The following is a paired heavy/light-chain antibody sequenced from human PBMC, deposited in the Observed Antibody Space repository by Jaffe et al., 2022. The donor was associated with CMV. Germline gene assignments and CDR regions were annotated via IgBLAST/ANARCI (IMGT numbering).Light chain of an antibody. CDR1: QSVSSSY. J-gene: IGKJ4*01. V-gene: IGKV3-20*01. Sequence: EIVLTQSPGTLSLSPGERATLSCRASQSVSSSYLAWYQQKPGQAPRLLIYGASSRATGIPDRFSGSGSGTDFTLTISRLEPEDFAVYYCQQYGSSPPRLTFGGGTKVEIK. CDR3: QQYGSSPPRLT. CDR2: GAS.
Heavy chain of an antibody. CDR3: ARDGEYSSSSGPYYYYYYMDV. CDR1: GFTFSSYG. V-gene: IGHV3-33*08. D-gene: IGHD6-6*01. J-gene: IGHJ6*03. Sequence: QVQLVESGGGVVQPGRSLRLSCAASGFTFSSYGMHWVRQAPGKGLEWVAVIWYDGSNKYYADSVKGRFTISRDNSKNTLYLQMNSLRAEDTAVYYCARDGEYSSSSGPYYYYYYMDVWGKGTTVTVSS. CDR2: IWYDGSNK.